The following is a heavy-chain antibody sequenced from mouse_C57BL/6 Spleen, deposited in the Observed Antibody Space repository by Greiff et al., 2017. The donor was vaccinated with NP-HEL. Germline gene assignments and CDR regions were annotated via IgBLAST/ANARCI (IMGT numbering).Heavy chain of an antibody. CDR2: IDPEDGET. Sequence: VQLTESGAELVKPGASVKLSCTASGFNIKDYYMHWVKQRTEQGLEWIGRIDPEDGETKYAPKFQGKATITADTSSNTAYLQLSSLTSEDTAVYYCARALVFTTVVATDAMDYWGQGTSVTVSS. J-gene: IGHJ4*01. CDR1: GFNIKDYY. CDR3: ARALVFTTVVATDAMDY. V-gene: IGHV14-2*01. D-gene: IGHD1-1*01.